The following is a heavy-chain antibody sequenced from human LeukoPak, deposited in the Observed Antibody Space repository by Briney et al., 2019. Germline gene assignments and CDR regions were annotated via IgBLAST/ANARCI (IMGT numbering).Heavy chain of an antibody. Sequence: SVKVSCKASGGTFSSSDINWVRQAPGQGLEWMGGIIPIFGTPNYAQKFQGRVTITADESTSTVYMDLSGLTSDDTAVYYCARGEYRSSSADVWGKGTTVTVSS. CDR3: ARGEYRSSSADV. J-gene: IGHJ6*04. CDR2: IIPIFGTP. D-gene: IGHD6-6*01. V-gene: IGHV1-69*13. CDR1: GGTFSSSD.